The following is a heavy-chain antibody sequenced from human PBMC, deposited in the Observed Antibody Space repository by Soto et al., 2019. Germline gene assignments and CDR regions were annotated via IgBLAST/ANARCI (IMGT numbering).Heavy chain of an antibody. CDR1: GYTFTSYG. J-gene: IGHJ4*02. CDR3: AHSVIDFWSGYGAGPDSTFDY. V-gene: IGHV1-18*01. Sequence: GASVKVSCKASGYTFTSYGISWVRQAPGQGLEWMGWISAYNGNTNYAQKLQGRVTMTTDTSTSTAYMELRSLRSDDTAVYYCAHSVIDFWSGYGAGPDSTFDYWGQGTLVTVSS. CDR2: ISAYNGNT. D-gene: IGHD3-3*01.